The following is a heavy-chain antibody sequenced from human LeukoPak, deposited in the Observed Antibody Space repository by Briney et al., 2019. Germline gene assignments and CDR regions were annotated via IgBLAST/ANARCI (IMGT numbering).Heavy chain of an antibody. CDR1: GFTFSSFA. Sequence: GGSLRLSCAASGFTFSSFAMSWVRQAPGKGLEWVSAISGSGGNTYYADSVKGRFTISRDNAWNSLYLQMNSLRAEDTAVYYCARDRAYYDSSGYGDYWGQGTLVTVSS. CDR3: ARDRAYYDSSGYGDY. CDR2: ISGSGGNT. V-gene: IGHV3-23*01. D-gene: IGHD3-22*01. J-gene: IGHJ4*02.